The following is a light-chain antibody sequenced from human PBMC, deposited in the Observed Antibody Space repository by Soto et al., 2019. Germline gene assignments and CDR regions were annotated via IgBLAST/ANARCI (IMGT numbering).Light chain of an antibody. J-gene: IGKJ1*01. V-gene: IGKV1-5*03. CDR1: QSISIW. CDR3: QHWNDYSWT. Sequence: DIHMTQSPSTLSASVGDRVTITCRASQSISIWLAWYQQKPGKAPNLLIYKTSSLETGVPSRFSGSGSGTEFTLTISSLQPDDFATYYCQHWNDYSWTFGQENKVEVK. CDR2: KTS.